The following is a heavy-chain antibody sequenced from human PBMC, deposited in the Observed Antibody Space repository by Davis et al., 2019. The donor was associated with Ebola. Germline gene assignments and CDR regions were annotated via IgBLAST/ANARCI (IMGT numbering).Heavy chain of an antibody. CDR1: GFSVSSNY. CDR3: VKGLYNWNLNWLDP. CDR2: ITGTDNTT. V-gene: IGHV3-53*01. J-gene: IGHJ5*02. Sequence: PGGSLRLSCAASGFSVSSNYMSWVRQAPGKGLQWLSSITGTDNTTYFADSVRGRFTISRDNSENTLFLQMNSLRDEDTAVYYCVKGLYNWNLNWLDPWGQGTLVTVSA. D-gene: IGHD1-20*01.